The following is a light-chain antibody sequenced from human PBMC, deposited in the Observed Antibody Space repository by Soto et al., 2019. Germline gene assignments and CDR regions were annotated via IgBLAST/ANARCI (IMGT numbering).Light chain of an antibody. Sequence: EIVLTQSPATLSLSPGERATLSCRASQSVSSYLAWFQQKPGQAPRLLIYDASNRATGIPARFSGSGSGTDFTLTISSLEPEDFAVYYCQHRSNWPRTFGQGTKLDIK. CDR2: DAS. CDR1: QSVSSY. V-gene: IGKV3-11*01. J-gene: IGKJ1*01. CDR3: QHRSNWPRT.